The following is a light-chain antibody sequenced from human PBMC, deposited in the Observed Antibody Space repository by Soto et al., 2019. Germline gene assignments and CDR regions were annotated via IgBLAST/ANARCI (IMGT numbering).Light chain of an antibody. J-gene: IGLJ3*02. CDR2: GND. CDR1: TSNIGHNY. V-gene: IGLV1-51*01. CDR3: ATWDTNLSAL. Sequence: QSVLTQPPSVSAAPGQTVTISCSGGTSNIGHNYVSWYQQLPGTAPTLLIYGNDKRPSGIPDRFSGSKSGTSATLAITGLQTGDEADYYCATWDTNLSALFGGGTKLTVL.